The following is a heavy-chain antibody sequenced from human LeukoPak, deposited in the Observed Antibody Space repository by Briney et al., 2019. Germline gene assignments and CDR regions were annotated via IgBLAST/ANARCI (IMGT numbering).Heavy chain of an antibody. J-gene: IGHJ4*02. CDR3: AKDRVGALLYFDF. CDR2: ITGSGGTT. CDR1: GFTFSSYA. D-gene: IGHD1-26*01. V-gene: IGHV3-23*01. Sequence: PGGSLRLSCAASGFTFSSYAMHWVRQAPGKGLEWVSAITGSGGTTYYADSMKGRFTISRDNSKNTLYLQMNSLRAEDTAVYYCAKDRVGALLYFDFWGQGTLVTVSS.